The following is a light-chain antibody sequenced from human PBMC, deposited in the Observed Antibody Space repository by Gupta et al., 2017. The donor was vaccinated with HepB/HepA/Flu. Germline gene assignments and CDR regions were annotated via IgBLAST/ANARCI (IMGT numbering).Light chain of an antibody. V-gene: IGLV8-61*01. CDR3: VLYMGSGIWV. CDR1: SGSVSISYY. J-gene: IGLJ3*02. CDR2: STN. Sequence: QTVVTQEPSFSVSPGGTVTLTCGLSSGSVSISYYPSWYQQTPGQPPRTFTYSTNIRSSGVPDRFSGSILGNKAALTITGAQADDESDYYCVLYMGSGIWVFGGGTKLTVL.